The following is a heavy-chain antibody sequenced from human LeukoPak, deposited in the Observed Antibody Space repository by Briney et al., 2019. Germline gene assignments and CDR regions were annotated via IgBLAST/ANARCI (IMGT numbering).Heavy chain of an antibody. CDR2: ISYDGSNK. CDR1: GFTFDDYG. J-gene: IGHJ3*02. Sequence: PGGSLRLSCAASGFTFDDYGMSWVRQAPGKGLEWVAVISYDGSNKYYADSVKGRFTISRDNSKNTLYLQMNSLRAEDTAVYYCAKDGDAFDIWGQGTMVTVSS. V-gene: IGHV3-30*18. CDR3: AKDGDAFDI.